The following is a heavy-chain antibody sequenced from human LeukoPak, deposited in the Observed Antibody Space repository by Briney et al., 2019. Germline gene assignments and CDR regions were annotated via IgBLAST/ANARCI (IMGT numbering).Heavy chain of an antibody. J-gene: IGHJ4*02. Sequence: GGSLRLSCAASGFTFSSYTMNWVRQAPGKGLEWVSSISSSSSYIYYADSVKGRFTISRDNAKNSLYLQMNSLRAEDTAVYYCARGPDPELGGFDYWGQGTLVTVSS. D-gene: IGHD7-27*01. CDR1: GFTFSSYT. CDR3: ARGPDPELGGFDY. CDR2: ISSSSSYI. V-gene: IGHV3-21*01.